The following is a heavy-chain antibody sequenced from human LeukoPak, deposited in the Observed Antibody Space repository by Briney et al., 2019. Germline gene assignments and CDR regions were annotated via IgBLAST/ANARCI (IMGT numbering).Heavy chain of an antibody. CDR3: AKESRRPQRYYYGSGSDFDY. CDR2: ISGSGGST. Sequence: GGSLRLSCTASRFTFSSYAMSWVRQAPEKGLEWVSAISGSGGSTYYADSVKGRFTISRDNSENTLYLQMNSLRAEDTAVYYCAKESRRPQRYYYGSGSDFDYWGQGTLVTVSS. CDR1: RFTFSSYA. D-gene: IGHD3-10*01. V-gene: IGHV3-23*01. J-gene: IGHJ4*02.